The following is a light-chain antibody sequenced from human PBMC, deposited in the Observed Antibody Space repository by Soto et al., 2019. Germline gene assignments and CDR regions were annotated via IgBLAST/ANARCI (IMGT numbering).Light chain of an antibody. CDR2: DVS. CDR1: SSDVGGNKY. CDR3: SAFTGNTYV. J-gene: IGLJ1*01. Sequence: QSVLTQPASVSGSPGQSITISCTGTSSDVGGNKYVSWYQHYPGKAPKLMICDVSNRPSGVSNRFSGSKSGNTASLTISGLQAEAEADYYCSAFTGNTYVFGTGTKVTVL. V-gene: IGLV2-14*03.